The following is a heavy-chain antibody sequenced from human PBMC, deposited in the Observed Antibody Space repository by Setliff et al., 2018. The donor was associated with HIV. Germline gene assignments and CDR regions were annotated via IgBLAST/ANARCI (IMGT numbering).Heavy chain of an antibody. CDR1: GDTLTGYY. J-gene: IGHJ6*03. CDR3: ARDLYSSGNDRSRQASYYSYYYMDV. Sequence: GASVKVSCKASGDTLTGYYMHWVRQAPGQGLEWMGWIKPSTGGINFAHKFQGRVTLTRDTSTSTAYMELNSLRSDDTAVYYCARDLYSSGNDRSRQASYYSYYYMDVWGKGTTVTVSS. V-gene: IGHV1-2*02. CDR2: IKPSTGGI. D-gene: IGHD3-10*01.